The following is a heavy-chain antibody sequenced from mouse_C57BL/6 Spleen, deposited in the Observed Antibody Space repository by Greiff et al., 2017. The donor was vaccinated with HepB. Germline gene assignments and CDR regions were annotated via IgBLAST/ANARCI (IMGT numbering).Heavy chain of an antibody. V-gene: IGHV5-6*01. Sequence: EVQLVESGGDLVKPGGSLKLSCAASGFTFSSYGMSWVRQTPDKRLEWVATISSGGSYTYYPDSVKGRFTISRDNAKNTLYLQMSSLKSEDTAMYYCARQPSYYYGSSDYAMDYWGQGTSVTVSS. J-gene: IGHJ4*01. D-gene: IGHD1-1*01. CDR3: ARQPSYYYGSSDYAMDY. CDR2: ISSGGSYT. CDR1: GFTFSSYG.